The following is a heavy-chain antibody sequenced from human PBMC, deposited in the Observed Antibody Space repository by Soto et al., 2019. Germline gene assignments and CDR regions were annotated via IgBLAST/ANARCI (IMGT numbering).Heavy chain of an antibody. CDR3: ARGIAVAGPPRYFQH. Sequence: SETLSLTCTVSGGSISSGGYYWSWIRQHPGKGLEWIGYIYYSGSTYYNPSLKSRVTISVDTSKNQFSLKLSSVTAADTAVYYCARGIAVAGPPRYFQHWGQGTLVTVPQ. D-gene: IGHD6-19*01. V-gene: IGHV4-31*03. CDR2: IYYSGST. CDR1: GGSISSGGYY. J-gene: IGHJ1*01.